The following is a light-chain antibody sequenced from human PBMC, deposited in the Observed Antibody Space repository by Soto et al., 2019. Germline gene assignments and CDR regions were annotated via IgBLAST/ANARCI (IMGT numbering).Light chain of an antibody. Sequence: ALRMTQSPSSFSSSTGDSVTITCRASQGISSYLAWYQQKPWKAPKLLIYAASTSQSGVPSRFSGSGSGTDFTLTISCLQSEDFATYYSQQYIGQGTKVDI. CDR3: QQY. CDR2: AAS. V-gene: IGKV1-8*01. CDR1: QGISSY. J-gene: IGKJ1*01.